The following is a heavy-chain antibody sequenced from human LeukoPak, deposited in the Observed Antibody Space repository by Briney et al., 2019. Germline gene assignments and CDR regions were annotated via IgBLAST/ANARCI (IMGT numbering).Heavy chain of an antibody. CDR2: ISYDGSNK. Sequence: TGGSLRLSCAASGFTFSSYGMHWVRQAPGKGLEWVAVISYDGSNKYYADSVKGRFTISRDNSKNTLYLQMNSLRAEDTAVYYCAKFGYFGNWGQGTLVTVSS. V-gene: IGHV3-30*18. CDR1: GFTFSSYG. CDR3: AKFGYFGN. J-gene: IGHJ4*02. D-gene: IGHD3-16*01.